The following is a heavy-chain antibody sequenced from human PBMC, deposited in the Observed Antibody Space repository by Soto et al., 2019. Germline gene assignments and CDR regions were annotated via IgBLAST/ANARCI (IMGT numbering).Heavy chain of an antibody. V-gene: IGHV4-34*02. D-gene: IGHD5-12*01. CDR2: IKHSGST. Sequence: QVQLEQWGAGLLKPSETLSLTCAVYGGSFSGYYWSWIRQPPGKGLEWIGEIKHSGSTNYNPSLRTPGTISVDTSRNQFSRNLYSVSAAATAVYYCARGRWLRQSFDYWGQGTLVTVSS. CDR3: ARGRWLRQSFDY. J-gene: IGHJ4*02. CDR1: GGSFSGYY.